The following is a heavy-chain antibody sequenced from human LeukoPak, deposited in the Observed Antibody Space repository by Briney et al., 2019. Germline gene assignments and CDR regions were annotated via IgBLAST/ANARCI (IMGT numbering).Heavy chain of an antibody. Sequence: SETLSLTCTVSGGSISSYYWSWIRQPPGKGLEWIGYIYHSGSTKYNPSLKSRVTISVDTSKNQFSLKLSSVTAADTAVYYCAKDDSALWFGELSHYFNWWGQGTLVTVSS. J-gene: IGHJ4*02. CDR1: GGSISSYY. D-gene: IGHD3-10*01. V-gene: IGHV4-59*01. CDR3: AKDDSALWFGELSHYFNW. CDR2: IYHSGST.